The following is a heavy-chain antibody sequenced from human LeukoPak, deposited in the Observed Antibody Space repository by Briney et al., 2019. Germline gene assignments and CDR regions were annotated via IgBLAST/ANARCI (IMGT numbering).Heavy chain of an antibody. J-gene: IGHJ4*02. Sequence: SETLSLTCTVSGGPISTTTCYWGWIRRPPGKGLEWIGNTYYSGSTNYSPSLKSRVTISVDTSKNQFSLKLSSVTAADTAVYFCARRPYSGNDYFDSWGQGTLVTVSS. CDR1: GGPISTTTCY. V-gene: IGHV4-39*01. CDR3: ARRPYSGNDYFDS. D-gene: IGHD5-12*01. CDR2: TYYSGST.